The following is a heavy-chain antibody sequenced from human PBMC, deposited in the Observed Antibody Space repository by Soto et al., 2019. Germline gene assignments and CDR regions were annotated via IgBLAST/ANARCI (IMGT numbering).Heavy chain of an antibody. CDR1: GGSISSSSYC. V-gene: IGHV4-39*01. D-gene: IGHD3-10*01. Sequence: QLQLQESGPGLVKPSETLSLTCTVSGGSISSSSYCWAWIRQPPGKGLEWIGSIYYSGSTYYNPSLKSRVTXXVXTXXNHFSLKLSSVTAADTAVYYCARHTMVRGVVWFDPWGQGTLVTVSS. CDR3: ARHTMVRGVVWFDP. J-gene: IGHJ5*02. CDR2: IYYSGST.